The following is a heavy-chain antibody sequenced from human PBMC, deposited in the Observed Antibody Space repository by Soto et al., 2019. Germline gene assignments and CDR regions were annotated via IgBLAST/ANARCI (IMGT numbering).Heavy chain of an antibody. D-gene: IGHD3-22*01. CDR3: ASSYDSSGYYLFDY. J-gene: IGHJ4*02. V-gene: IGHV4-30-2*01. CDR1: CGSIISGGYS. Sequence: PSETLSLTGAVSCGSIISGGYSWSWIRQPPGKGLEWIGYIYHSGSTYYNPSLKSRVTISVDRSKNQFSLKLSSVTAADTAVYYCASSYDSSGYYLFDYWGQGTLVTVSS. CDR2: IYHSGST.